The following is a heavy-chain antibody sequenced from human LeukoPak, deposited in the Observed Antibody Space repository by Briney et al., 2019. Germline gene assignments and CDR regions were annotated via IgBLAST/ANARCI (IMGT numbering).Heavy chain of an antibody. V-gene: IGHV3-30-3*01. CDR2: ISYDGSNK. D-gene: IGHD3-10*01. J-gene: IGHJ4*02. CDR1: GFTFSSYA. Sequence: GGSLRLSCAASGFTFSSYAMHWVRQAPGKGLEWVAVISYDGSNKYYADSVKGRFTISRDNSNNTLFLQVNSLRAEDTAVYYCAKDVIRGAISYFDSWGQGTQVAVSS. CDR3: AKDVIRGAISYFDS.